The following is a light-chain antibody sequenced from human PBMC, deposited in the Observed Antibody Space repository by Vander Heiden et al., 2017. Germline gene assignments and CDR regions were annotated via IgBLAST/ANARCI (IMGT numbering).Light chain of an antibody. CDR3: QQSYSTRRLT. CDR2: AAS. V-gene: IGKV1-39*01. Sequence: DIQMTQSPSSLSASVGDRVTITCRSSKSINSYLNWYQQKPGKAPKLLIFAASSLQSGVPSRFSGSGSGTDFTLTISSLQPEDFATYYCQQSYSTRRLTFGGGTKVEIK. J-gene: IGKJ4*01. CDR1: KSINSY.